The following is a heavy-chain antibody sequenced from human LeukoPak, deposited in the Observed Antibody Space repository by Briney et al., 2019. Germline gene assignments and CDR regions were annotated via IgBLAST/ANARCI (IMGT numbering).Heavy chain of an antibody. CDR1: GYTFTSYG. D-gene: IGHD3-10*01. V-gene: IGHV1-8*02. CDR3: ARGRGFGELLPNWFDP. J-gene: IGHJ5*02. Sequence: ASVKVSCKASGYTFTSYGISWVRQATGQGLEWMGWMNPNSGNTGYAQKFQGRVTMTRNSSKSTAYMELSSLRSEDTAVYYCARGRGFGELLPNWFDPWGQGTLVTVSS. CDR2: MNPNSGNT.